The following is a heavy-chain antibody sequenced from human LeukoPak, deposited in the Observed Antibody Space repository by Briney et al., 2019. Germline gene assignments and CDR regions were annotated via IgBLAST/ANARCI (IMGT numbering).Heavy chain of an antibody. V-gene: IGHV3-30*03. J-gene: IGHJ5*02. CDR3: ARAGGYCSGGSCYRGYSWFDP. CDR1: GFTFSSYG. Sequence: QTGGSLRLSCAASGFTFSSYGMHWVRQAPGKGLEWVAVISYDGSNKYYADSVKGRFTISRDNSKNTLYLQMNSLRVEDTAVYYCARAGGYCSGGSCYRGYSWFDPWGQGTLVTVSS. D-gene: IGHD2-15*01. CDR2: ISYDGSNK.